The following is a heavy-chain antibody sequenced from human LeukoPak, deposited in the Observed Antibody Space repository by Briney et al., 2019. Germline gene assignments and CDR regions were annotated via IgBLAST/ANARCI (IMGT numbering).Heavy chain of an antibody. J-gene: IGHJ5*02. CDR1: GFTFSSYA. CDR3: ARGNYDILTA. V-gene: IGHV3-23*01. D-gene: IGHD3-9*01. CDR2: ISGSGGST. Sequence: PGGSLRLSCAASGFTFSSYAMNWVRQAPGKGLEWVSAISGSGGSTYYADSVKGRFTISRDNSKNTLYLQVNSLRPEDTAVYYCARGNYDILTAWGQGTLVTVSS.